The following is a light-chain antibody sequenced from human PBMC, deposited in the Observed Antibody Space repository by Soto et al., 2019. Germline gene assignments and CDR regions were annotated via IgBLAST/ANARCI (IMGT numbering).Light chain of an antibody. CDR2: AAS. V-gene: IGKV1-39*01. J-gene: IGKJ1*01. CDR3: QHYNSYGT. Sequence: DIQVTQSPSSLSASVGDRVTITCRASQSITTFLNWYQQKPGNAPKLLIYAASSLQTGVPSRFSGSGSGTDFTLTISSLQREDFATYYCQHYNSYGTFGQGTKVDIK. CDR1: QSITTF.